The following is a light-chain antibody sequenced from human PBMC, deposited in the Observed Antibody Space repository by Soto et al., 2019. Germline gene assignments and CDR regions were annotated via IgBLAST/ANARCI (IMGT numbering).Light chain of an antibody. Sequence: QSVLTQPASVSGSPGQSITISCTGTSSDVGAYNSVSWYQQHPGKAPKLMIYDVSNRPSGVSNRFSGSKSGNTASLTISGLQAEDEADYYCTPYPISSTHDYDFATGTKLTVL. CDR2: DVS. J-gene: IGLJ1*01. CDR3: TPYPISSTHDYD. CDR1: SSDVGAYNS. V-gene: IGLV2-14*01.